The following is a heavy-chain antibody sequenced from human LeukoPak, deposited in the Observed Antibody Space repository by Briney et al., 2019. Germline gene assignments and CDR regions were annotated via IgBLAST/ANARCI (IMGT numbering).Heavy chain of an antibody. D-gene: IGHD3-22*01. V-gene: IGHV3-53*01. Sequence: GGSLRLSCAASGFTISPNYMSWVRQAPGKGLEWVSVMYTGGSTYYADSVKGRFTISRDNSKNTLYLQMNSLRAEDTALYYCARAPVYYDSSGYPYFDGWGQGTLVTVSS. J-gene: IGHJ4*02. CDR1: GFTISPNY. CDR3: ARAPVYYDSSGYPYFDG. CDR2: MYTGGST.